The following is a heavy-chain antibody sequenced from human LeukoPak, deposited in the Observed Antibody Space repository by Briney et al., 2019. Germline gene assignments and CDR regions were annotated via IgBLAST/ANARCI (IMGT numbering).Heavy chain of an antibody. V-gene: IGHV3-23*01. D-gene: IGHD2-2*01. CDR2: ISGSGGST. J-gene: IGHJ4*02. Sequence: GGSLRLSCAASGFTFSSYAMSWVRQAPGKGLEWVSAISGSGGSTYYADSVKGRFTISRDNSKNTLHLQMNSLRAEDTALYYCAKNEDIVVVPAALDYWGQGTLVTASS. CDR3: AKNEDIVVVPAALDY. CDR1: GFTFSSYA.